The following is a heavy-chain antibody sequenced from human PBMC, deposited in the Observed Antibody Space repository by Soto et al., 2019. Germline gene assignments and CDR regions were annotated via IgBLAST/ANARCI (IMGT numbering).Heavy chain of an antibody. V-gene: IGHV5-51*01. Sequence: GESLKISCKGSGYSFTSYWIGWVRQMPGKGLEWMGIIYPGDSDTRYSPSFQGQVTISADKSISTAYLQWSSLKASDTAMYYCARGHYYGSGSYSPTDPWGQGTLVTVSS. J-gene: IGHJ5*02. D-gene: IGHD3-10*01. CDR3: ARGHYYGSGSYSPTDP. CDR2: IYPGDSDT. CDR1: GYSFTSYW.